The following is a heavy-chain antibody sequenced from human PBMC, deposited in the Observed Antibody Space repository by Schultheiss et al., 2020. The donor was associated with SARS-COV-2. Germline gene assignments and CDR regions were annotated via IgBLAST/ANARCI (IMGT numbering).Heavy chain of an antibody. CDR1: GFTFSSYE. D-gene: IGHD3-3*01. J-gene: IGHJ6*02. Sequence: GGSLRLSCAASGFTFSSYEMNWVRQAPGKGLEWVSYISSSGSTIYYADSVKGRFTTSRDNAKNSLYLQMNSLRAEDTAVYYCAREHDFWSGYYYYYGMDVWGQGTTVTVSS. CDR2: ISSSGSTI. CDR3: AREHDFWSGYYYYYGMDV. V-gene: IGHV3-48*03.